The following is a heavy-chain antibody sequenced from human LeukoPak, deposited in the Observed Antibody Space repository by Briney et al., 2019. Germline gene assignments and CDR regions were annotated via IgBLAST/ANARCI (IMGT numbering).Heavy chain of an antibody. J-gene: IGHJ3*02. Sequence: GESLKISCKGSGYSFTSYWIGWVRQMPGKGLEWMGIIYPGDSDTRYSPSFQGQVTISADKSISTAYLQWSSLKASDTAMYYCARRGSSWYYADDAFDIWGQGTMVTVSS. V-gene: IGHV5-51*01. CDR1: GYSFTSYW. D-gene: IGHD6-13*01. CDR3: ARRGSSWYYADDAFDI. CDR2: IYPGDSDT.